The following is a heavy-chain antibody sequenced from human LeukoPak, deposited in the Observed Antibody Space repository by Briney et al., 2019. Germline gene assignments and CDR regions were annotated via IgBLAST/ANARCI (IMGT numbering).Heavy chain of an antibody. CDR2: ISYDGSNK. V-gene: IGHV3-30-3*01. J-gene: IGHJ5*02. D-gene: IGHD2-21*01. CDR1: GFTFSSYA. Sequence: GGSLRLSCAASGFTFSSYAMHWVRQAPGKGLEWVAVISYDGSNKYCADSVKGRFTISRDNSKNTLYLQMNSLRAEDTAVYYCARADSVSNWFDPWGQGTLVTVSS. CDR3: ARADSVSNWFDP.